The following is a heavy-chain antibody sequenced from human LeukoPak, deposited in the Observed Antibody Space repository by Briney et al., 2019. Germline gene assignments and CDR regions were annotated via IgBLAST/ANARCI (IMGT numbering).Heavy chain of an antibody. D-gene: IGHD6-13*01. V-gene: IGHV4-4*02. CDR3: ARRGIAAAGYDY. CDR2: IYHSGST. CDR1: GGSISSNNW. Sequence: SGTLSLTCAVSGGSISSNNWWSWVRQPPGKGLEWIGEIYHSGSTNYNPSLKSRVTISVDKSKNQFSLKLNSVAAADTAVYYCARRGIAAAGYDYWGQGTLVTVSS. J-gene: IGHJ4*02.